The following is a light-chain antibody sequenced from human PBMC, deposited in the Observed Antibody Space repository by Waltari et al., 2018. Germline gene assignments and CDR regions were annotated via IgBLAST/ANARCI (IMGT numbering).Light chain of an antibody. V-gene: IGKV1-5*03. J-gene: IGKJ1*01. CDR1: QSVSRW. Sequence: TCRASQSVSRWLVWYQQKPGKAPKLLIYKTSTLESGVPSRFSGSGSGTEFSLTISSLQPDDFATYYCQHYSTYSWTFGQGTKLEIK. CDR3: QHYSTYSWT. CDR2: KTS.